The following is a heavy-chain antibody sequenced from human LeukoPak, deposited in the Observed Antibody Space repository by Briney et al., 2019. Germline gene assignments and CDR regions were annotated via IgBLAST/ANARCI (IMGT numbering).Heavy chain of an antibody. D-gene: IGHD1-14*01. CDR1: GGSISSYY. V-gene: IGHV4-59*01. CDR2: IYYSGST. CDR3: AREGGGIPTTLSNWFDP. Sequence: KPSETLSLTCTVSGGSISSYYWSWIRQPPGKGLEYIGYIYYSGSTNYNPTLKSRVTISVDTSKNQFSLKLSSVTAADTAVYYCAREGGGIPTTLSNWFDPWGQGILVTVSS. J-gene: IGHJ5*02.